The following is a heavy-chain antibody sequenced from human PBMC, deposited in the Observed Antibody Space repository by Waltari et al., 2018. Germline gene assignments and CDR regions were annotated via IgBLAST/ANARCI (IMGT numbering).Heavy chain of an antibody. V-gene: IGHV1-18*01. CDR1: GDTFASHG. J-gene: IGHJ4*02. CDR3: ARVTSVDAPNHLDY. D-gene: IGHD4-17*01. CDR2: ISGRNGRG. Sequence: QVQMVQSGGEVKKPGCSVKVSWHWSGDTFASHGITWVRQAAGQGLEWMGWISGRNGRGKEEKKGEGTGTGGGGGSTSTAYMEVGSLRSDDTAVYYCARVTSVDAPNHLDYWDKGTLVTVSS.